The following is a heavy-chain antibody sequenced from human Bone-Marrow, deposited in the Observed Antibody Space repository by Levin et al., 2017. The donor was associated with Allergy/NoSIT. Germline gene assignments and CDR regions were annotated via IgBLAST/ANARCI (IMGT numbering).Heavy chain of an antibody. D-gene: IGHD2-15*01. Sequence: SSETLSLTCAVYGGSFSDYYWTWIRQPPGKGLEWIGEVNYSGTTNYSPSLRSRLTISRDTSKNQFSLKLTSVTTADTALYFCARGTFGGYINYWGQGALVSVSS. CDR3: ARGTFGGYINY. CDR2: VNYSGTT. J-gene: IGHJ4*02. CDR1: GGSFSDYY. V-gene: IGHV4-34*01.